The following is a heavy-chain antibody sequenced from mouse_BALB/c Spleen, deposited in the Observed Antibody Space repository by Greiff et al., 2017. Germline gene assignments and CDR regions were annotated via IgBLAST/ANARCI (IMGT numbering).Heavy chain of an antibody. J-gene: IGHJ4*01. CDR3: ARSYYRSLLFYAMDY. CDR1: GYSITSDYA. V-gene: IGHV3-2*02. D-gene: IGHD2-14*01. CDR2: ISYSGST. Sequence: EVQRVESGPGLVKPSQSLSLTCTVTGYSITSDYAWNWIRQFPGNILEWMGYISYSGSTSYNPSLKSRISITRDTSKNQFFLQLNSVTTEDTATYYCARSYYRSLLFYAMDYWGQGTSVTVSS.